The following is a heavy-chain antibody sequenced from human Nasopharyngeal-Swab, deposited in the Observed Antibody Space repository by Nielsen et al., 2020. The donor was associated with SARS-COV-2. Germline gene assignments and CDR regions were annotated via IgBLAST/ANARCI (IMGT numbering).Heavy chain of an antibody. CDR3: ARAVVLGKFDY. CDR2: INPNSGGT. V-gene: IGHV1-2*06. CDR1: GYTFTGYY. Sequence: ASVKVSCKASGYTFTGYYLHWVRQAPGQGLEWMGRINPNSGGTNYAQKFQGRVTMTRNTSISTAYMELSCLRSEDTAVYYCARAVVLGKFDYWGQGTLVTVSS. D-gene: IGHD4-23*01. J-gene: IGHJ4*02.